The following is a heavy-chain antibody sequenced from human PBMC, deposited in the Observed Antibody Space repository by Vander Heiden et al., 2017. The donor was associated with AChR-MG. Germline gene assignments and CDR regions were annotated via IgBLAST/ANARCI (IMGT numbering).Heavy chain of an antibody. CDR1: GGTFSSYA. CDR3: ARGLYYYDSSGYYYDAFDI. D-gene: IGHD3-22*01. CDR2: IIPIFGTA. V-gene: IGHV1-69*01. Sequence: QVQLVQAGAEVKKPGSSVKVSCKASGGTFSSYAISWVRQAPGQGLEWMGAIIPIFGTANYAQKFQGRVTITADESTSTAYMELSSLRSEDTAVYYCARGLYYYDSSGYYYDAFDIWGQGTMVTVSS. J-gene: IGHJ3*02.